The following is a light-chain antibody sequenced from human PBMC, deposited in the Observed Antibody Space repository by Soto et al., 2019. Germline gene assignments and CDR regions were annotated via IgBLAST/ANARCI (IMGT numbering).Light chain of an antibody. CDR2: DAS. CDR3: LQYNSYFLYP. CDR1: QSISTL. Sequence: DIQMTQSPSTLSASVGDRVTITCRASQSISTLLAWYQQKPGKAPKLLINDASSLQRGVPSRFSGSGSGTEFTLTINNLQPDDFATYYWLQYNSYFLYPFGQGTKVDIK. V-gene: IGKV1-5*01. J-gene: IGKJ2*01.